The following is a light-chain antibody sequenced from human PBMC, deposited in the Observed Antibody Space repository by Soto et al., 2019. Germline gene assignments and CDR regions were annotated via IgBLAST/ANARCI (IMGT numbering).Light chain of an antibody. V-gene: IGKV1-5*01. J-gene: IGKJ1*01. CDR3: QQYNSMVG. CDR2: DAS. Sequence: DIQMTQSPSTLSASVGDRVTITCRASQSISSWLAWYQQKPGKAPKLLIYDASSLESGVPSRFSGSGSGTEFTLNISRLQPDDFATYYCQQYNSMVGFRQGTKVDIX. CDR1: QSISSW.